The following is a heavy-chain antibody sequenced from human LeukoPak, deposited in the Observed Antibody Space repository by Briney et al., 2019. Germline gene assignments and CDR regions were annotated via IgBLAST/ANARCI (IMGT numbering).Heavy chain of an antibody. CDR2: IYHSGST. V-gene: IGHV4-38-2*02. CDR1: GYSISSGYY. J-gene: IGHJ4*02. Sequence: SETLSLTCTVSGYSISSGYYWGWIRQPPGKGLEWIGSIYHSGSTYYNPSLKSRVTISVDTSKNQFSLKLSSVTAADTAVYYCARASRFPAPRLDYWGQGTLVTVSS. CDR3: ARASRFPAPRLDY. D-gene: IGHD1-1*01.